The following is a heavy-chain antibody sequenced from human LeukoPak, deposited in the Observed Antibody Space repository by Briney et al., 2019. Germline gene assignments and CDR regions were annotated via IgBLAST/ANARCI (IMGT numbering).Heavy chain of an antibody. CDR3: AKLGLTGSGSYKIPPWFDP. CDR1: GGTFSSYA. D-gene: IGHD3-10*01. J-gene: IGHJ5*02. V-gene: IGHV1-69*05. Sequence: GSSVKVSCKASGGTFSSYAISWVRQAPGQGLEWMGGIIPIFGTANYAQKFQGRVTITTDESTSTAYMELSSLRSEDTAVYYCAKLGLTGSGSYKIPPWFDPWGQGTLVTVSS. CDR2: IIPIFGTA.